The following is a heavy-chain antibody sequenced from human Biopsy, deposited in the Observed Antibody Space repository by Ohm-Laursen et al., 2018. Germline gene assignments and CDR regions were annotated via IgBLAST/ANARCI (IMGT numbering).Heavy chain of an antibody. J-gene: IGHJ6*02. CDR1: GFTLSSYS. V-gene: IGHV3-21*01. CDR2: ISISSDNI. Sequence: SLRLSCTASGFTLSSYSMNWICQTPGKGLERVSTISISSDNIYYVDSVKGRFTISRDNAKNSLYLQMNSLRAEDTAVYYCSRSRGSAGIATIYYYGMDVWGQGTTVTVSS. CDR3: SRSRGSAGIATIYYYGMDV. D-gene: IGHD3-16*01.